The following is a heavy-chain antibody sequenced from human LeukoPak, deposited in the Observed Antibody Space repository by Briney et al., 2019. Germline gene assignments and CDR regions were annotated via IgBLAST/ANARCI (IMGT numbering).Heavy chain of an antibody. V-gene: IGHV3-23*01. D-gene: IGHD2-8*01. CDR1: GFTFGSYA. Sequence: GGSLRLSCAGSGFTFGSYAMSWVRQAPGKGLEWVSAISDTGATTYDADSVKGRFTISRDNSRSTLYLQMNSLRAEDTALYYCAKDTSIGRSCTNGLCSPFDYWGQGTLVTVSS. CDR3: AKDTSIGRSCTNGLCSPFDY. J-gene: IGHJ4*02. CDR2: ISDTGATT.